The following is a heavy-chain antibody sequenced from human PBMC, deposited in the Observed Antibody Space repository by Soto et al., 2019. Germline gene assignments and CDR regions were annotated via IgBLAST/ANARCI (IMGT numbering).Heavy chain of an antibody. Sequence: QVQLVESGGGVVQPGRSLRLSCTASGFAFSNYGMHWVRQAPGKGLEWVAVISSDGNKKYYADSVKGRFTISRDTSKNTLYLQMNSLRAEDTAVYYCAKDQIWLQYYFHYWGQGTLVTVSS. CDR3: AKDQIWLQYYFHY. J-gene: IGHJ4*02. CDR1: GFAFSNYG. CDR2: ISSDGNKK. D-gene: IGHD5-18*01. V-gene: IGHV3-30*18.